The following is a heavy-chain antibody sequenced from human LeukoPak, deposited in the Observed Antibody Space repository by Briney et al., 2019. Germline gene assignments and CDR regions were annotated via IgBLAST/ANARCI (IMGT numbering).Heavy chain of an antibody. CDR3: ARGGYSYGYDDDFDY. CDR1: GGSISSYY. CDR2: IYYSGST. D-gene: IGHD5-18*01. J-gene: IGHJ4*02. Sequence: SETLSLTCTVSGGSISSYYWSWIRQPPGKGLEWIGYIYYSGSTNYNPSLKSRVTISVDTSKNKFSLKLSSVTAADTAVYYCARGGYSYGYDDDFDYWGQGTLVTVSS. V-gene: IGHV4-59*01.